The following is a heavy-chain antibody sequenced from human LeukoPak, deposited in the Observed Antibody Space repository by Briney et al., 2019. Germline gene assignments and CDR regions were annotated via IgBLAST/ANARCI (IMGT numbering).Heavy chain of an antibody. CDR1: GYTFTGYY. J-gene: IGHJ6*02. V-gene: IGHV1-2*02. D-gene: IGHD3-10*01. CDR2: INPNSGGT. Sequence: GASVKVSCKASGYTFTGYYMHWVRQAPGQGLEWMGWINPNSGGTNYAQKFQGRVTMTRDTSISTAYMELSRLRSDDTAVYYCARDHGVAGNLRYYYYYYYGMDVWGQGTTVTVSS. CDR3: ARDHGVAGNLRYYYYYYYGMDV.